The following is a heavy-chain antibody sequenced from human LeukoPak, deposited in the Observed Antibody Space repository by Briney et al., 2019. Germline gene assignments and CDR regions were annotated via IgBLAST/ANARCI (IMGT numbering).Heavy chain of an antibody. CDR1: GFTFISFG. D-gene: IGHD3-22*01. J-gene: IGHJ6*02. CDR2: TSYDGSTT. CDR3: AKAHARYYFDRSGFPGGMDV. V-gene: IGHV3-30*18. Sequence: GRSLRLSCAGSGFTFISFGSHWVRQAPGKGLEWVAVTSYDGSTTYYADSVKGRFTISRDNSKNTLYLQMNTLRVEDTAVYYCAKAHARYYFDRSGFPGGMDVWGQGTTVTVSS.